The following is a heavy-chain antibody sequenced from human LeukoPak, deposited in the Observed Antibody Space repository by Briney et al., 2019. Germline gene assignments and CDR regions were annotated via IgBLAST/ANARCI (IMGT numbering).Heavy chain of an antibody. CDR1: GCTFITYY. CDR2: INPSGGTT. CDR3: ARGTGLGGDYVSN. Sequence: ASVKVSCKASGCTFITYYMHWVRQAPGQGLEWMGVINPSGGTTSYAQKFQARVTMTRDTSTSTVYMELSSLRSEDTAVYYCARGTGLGGDYVSNWGQGTLVTVSS. J-gene: IGHJ4*02. V-gene: IGHV1-46*01. D-gene: IGHD4-17*01.